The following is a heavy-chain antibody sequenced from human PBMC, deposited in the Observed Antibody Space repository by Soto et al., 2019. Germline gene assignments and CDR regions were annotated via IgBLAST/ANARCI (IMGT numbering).Heavy chain of an antibody. Sequence: RRLSCVASGLTFGHYGIHWVRQVPCKGLDCVAVISCEGSLDVYEDSCKGRFTISRENSGNTLYVYGNGVRAEDTAVYYCSKEADYCASSKYDNWGRGTLVTVSS. V-gene: IGHV3-30*18. J-gene: IGHJ4*02. CDR3: SKEADYCASSKYDN. CDR1: GLTFGHYG. D-gene: IGHD2-21*01. CDR2: ISCEGSLD.